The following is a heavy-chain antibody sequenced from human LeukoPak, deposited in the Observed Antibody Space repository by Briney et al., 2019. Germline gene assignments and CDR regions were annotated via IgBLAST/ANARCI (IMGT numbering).Heavy chain of an antibody. V-gene: IGHV4-59*01. Sequence: SETLSLTCTVSGGSISSYYWSWIRQPPGKGLEWLGYIYYSGSTNYNPSLKRRVTISVDTSKNQFSLKLSSVTAADTAVYYCARDSLLGNYFDYWGQGTLVTVSS. D-gene: IGHD2-15*01. CDR2: IYYSGST. J-gene: IGHJ4*02. CDR1: GGSISSYY. CDR3: ARDSLLGNYFDY.